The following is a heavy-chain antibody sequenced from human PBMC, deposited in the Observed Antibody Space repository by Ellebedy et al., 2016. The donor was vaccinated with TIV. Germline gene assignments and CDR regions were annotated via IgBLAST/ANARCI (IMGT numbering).Heavy chain of an antibody. V-gene: IGHV4-34*01. CDR1: GGSFSGYF. D-gene: IGHD1-7*01. CDR3: ARQGWNSFRFNYYYYGMDV. CDR2: INHSGST. J-gene: IGHJ6*02. Sequence: MPSETLSLTCAVYGGSFSGYFWSWIRQPPGKGLEWIGEINHSGSTNYNPSLQSRVTISVDTSKNQFSLKLSSVTAADKAVFYCARQGWNSFRFNYYYYGMDVWGQGTTVTVSS.